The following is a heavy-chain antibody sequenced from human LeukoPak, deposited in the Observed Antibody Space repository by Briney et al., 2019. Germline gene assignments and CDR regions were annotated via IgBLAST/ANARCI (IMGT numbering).Heavy chain of an antibody. Sequence: GGSLRLSCAASGFTFSTYAMSWVRQAPGKGLEWVSTISGSGDYTFYADSVKGRFTISRDNSKNTLYQQMNSLRADDTAVYYCAKRGIAAAASFDYWGQGTLVTVSS. D-gene: IGHD6-13*01. CDR3: AKRGIAAAASFDY. J-gene: IGHJ4*02. CDR2: ISGSGDYT. V-gene: IGHV3-23*01. CDR1: GFTFSTYA.